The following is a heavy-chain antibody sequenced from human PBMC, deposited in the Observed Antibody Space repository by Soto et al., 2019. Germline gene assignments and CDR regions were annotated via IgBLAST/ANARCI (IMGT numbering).Heavy chain of an antibody. CDR3: ARLGGYCSTTGCYGYYAMDV. V-gene: IGHV4-39*01. J-gene: IGHJ6*02. D-gene: IGHD2-2*01. CDR1: GGSISSSNYY. Sequence: QLQLQESGPGLMKPSETLSLTCTVSGGSISSSNYYWGWIRQPPGKGLEWIGSIYYSGNTYYNPSLKSLVTMSVDSSKNQFSLKLSSVTAADTAVYYCARLGGYCSTTGCYGYYAMDVWGQGTTVTVSS. CDR2: IYYSGNT.